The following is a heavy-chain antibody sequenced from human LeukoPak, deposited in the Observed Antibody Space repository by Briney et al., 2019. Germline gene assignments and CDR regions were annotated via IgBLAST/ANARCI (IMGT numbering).Heavy chain of an antibody. D-gene: IGHD3-3*01. CDR3: AREGGFYRPLDY. Sequence: PSETLSLTCGVSGGSVISTNRWTWVRQPPGKGLEWIGEVHLDGRTNYNPSLESRLTISVDLSENHVSLKLTSVTAADTAVYYCAREGGFYRPLDYSGQGTLVTVSS. J-gene: IGHJ4*02. V-gene: IGHV4-4*02. CDR1: GGSVISTNR. CDR2: VHLDGRT.